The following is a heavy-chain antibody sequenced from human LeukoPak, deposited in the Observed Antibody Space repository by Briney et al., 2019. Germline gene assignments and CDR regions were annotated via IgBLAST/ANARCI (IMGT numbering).Heavy chain of an antibody. J-gene: IGHJ4*02. CDR2: ISGSGGST. V-gene: IGHV3-23*01. CDR3: VKTSDYDFWSGPFDY. Sequence: GGSLRLSCAASGFTFSSYAMSWVRQAPGKGLEWVSAISGSGGSTYYADSVKGRFTISRDNSKNTLYLQMNSLRAEDSAVYYCVKTSDYDFWSGPFDYWGQGTLVTVSS. D-gene: IGHD3-3*01. CDR1: GFTFSSYA.